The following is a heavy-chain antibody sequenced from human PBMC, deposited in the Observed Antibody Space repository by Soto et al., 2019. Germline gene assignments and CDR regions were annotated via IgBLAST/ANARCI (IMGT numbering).Heavy chain of an antibody. Sequence: KASETLSLTCSVSGDSISGSSFYWVWIRQPPWKGLEWIGSISYSGGTYNNPSLQSRVTISVDTSKNQFSLKLTSVTAADTAVYYCARRRASDYGGNNHPYYFDYWGQGTPVTVSS. D-gene: IGHD4-17*01. CDR1: GDSISGSSFY. CDR3: ARRRASDYGGNNHPYYFDY. J-gene: IGHJ4*02. V-gene: IGHV4-39*01. CDR2: ISYSGGT.